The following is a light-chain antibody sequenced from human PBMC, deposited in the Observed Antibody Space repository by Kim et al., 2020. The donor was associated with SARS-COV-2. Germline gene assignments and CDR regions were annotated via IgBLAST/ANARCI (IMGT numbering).Light chain of an antibody. CDR2: DTG. CDR1: TGAVTPTHY. J-gene: IGLJ3*02. Sequence: PGETVTLTSASSTGAVTPTHYPYWFQKKPGEVPRTLIFDTGSRHSWTPARFSGSLSGDKAVLTLAGAQPEDEGDYYCLLSFSGIRVFGGGTKLTVL. CDR3: LLSFSGIRV. V-gene: IGLV7-46*01.